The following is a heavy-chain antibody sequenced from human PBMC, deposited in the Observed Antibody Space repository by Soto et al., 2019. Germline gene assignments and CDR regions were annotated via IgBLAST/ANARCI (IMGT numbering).Heavy chain of an antibody. V-gene: IGHV1-3*01. J-gene: IGHJ4*02. D-gene: IGHD3-3*01. Sequence: GASVKVSCKASGYTFTSYAMHWVRQAPGQRLEWMGWINAGNGNTKYSQKFQGRVTITRDTSASTAYMELSSLGSEDTAVYYCARDLSVVLRFLEWKGPFDYWGQGTLVTVSS. CDR2: INAGNGNT. CDR1: GYTFTSYA. CDR3: ARDLSVVLRFLEWKGPFDY.